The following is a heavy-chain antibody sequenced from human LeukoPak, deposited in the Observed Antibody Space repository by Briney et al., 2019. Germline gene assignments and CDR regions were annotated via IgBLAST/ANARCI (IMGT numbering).Heavy chain of an antibody. Sequence: GGSLRLSCAASGFPFSNYWMSWVRQAPGKGLEWVSGISWNSGSIGYADSVKGRFTISRDNAKNSLYLQMNSLRAEDTALYYCAKWDGSGKNGMDVWGQGTTVTVSS. CDR3: AKWDGSGKNGMDV. D-gene: IGHD3-10*01. CDR2: ISWNSGSI. CDR1: GFPFSNYW. V-gene: IGHV3-9*01. J-gene: IGHJ6*02.